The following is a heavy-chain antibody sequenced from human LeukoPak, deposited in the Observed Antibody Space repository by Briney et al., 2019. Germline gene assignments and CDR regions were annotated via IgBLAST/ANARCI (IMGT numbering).Heavy chain of an antibody. Sequence: PGGSLRLSCAASGFTFSSYWMSWVRQAPGKGLEWVANIKQDGSEKYYVDSVKGRFTISRDNAKNSLYLQMNSLRAEDTAVYYCARDHCRSDWECHYFDYWGQGTLVTVSS. CDR2: IKQDGSEK. CDR3: ARDHCRSDWECHYFDY. V-gene: IGHV3-7*01. J-gene: IGHJ4*02. CDR1: GFTFSSYW. D-gene: IGHD2-21*02.